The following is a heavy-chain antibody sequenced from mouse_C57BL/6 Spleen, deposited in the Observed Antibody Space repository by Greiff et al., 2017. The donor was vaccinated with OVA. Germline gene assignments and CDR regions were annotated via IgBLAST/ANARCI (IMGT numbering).Heavy chain of an antibody. J-gene: IGHJ3*01. D-gene: IGHD2-3*01. CDR3: ARTPDGYYLAWFAY. V-gene: IGHV1-64*01. CDR2: IHPNSGST. Sequence: QVQLKQPGAELVKPGASVKLSCKASGYTFTSYWMHWVKQRPGQGLEWIGMIHPNSGSTNYNEKFKSKATLTVDKSSSTAYMQLSSLTSEDSAVYYCARTPDGYYLAWFAYWGQGTLVTVSA. CDR1: GYTFTSYW.